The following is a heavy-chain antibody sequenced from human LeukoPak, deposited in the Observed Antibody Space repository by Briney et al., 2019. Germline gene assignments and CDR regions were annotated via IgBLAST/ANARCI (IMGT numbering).Heavy chain of an antibody. D-gene: IGHD1-26*01. J-gene: IGHJ6*02. V-gene: IGHV5-51*01. CDR3: ARVSGSYYYYYGMDV. CDR1: GYSFTSYW. Sequence: GESLKISCKGSGYSFTSYWIGRVRQMPGKGLEWMGIIYPGDSDTRYSPSFQGQVTISADKSISTAYLQWSSLKASDTAMYYCARVSGSYYYYYGMDVWGQGTTVTVSS. CDR2: IYPGDSDT.